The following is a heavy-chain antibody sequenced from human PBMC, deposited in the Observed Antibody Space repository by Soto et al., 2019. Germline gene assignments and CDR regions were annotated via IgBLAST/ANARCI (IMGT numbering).Heavy chain of an antibody. CDR1: GFTFSSYG. CDR3: ARDLFEDSSSSAFDY. J-gene: IGHJ4*01. D-gene: IGHD6-6*01. Sequence: PGGSLRLSCAASGFTFSSYGMHWVLQAPGKGLEWVAVIWYDGSNKYYADSVKGRFTISRDNSKNTLYLQMNSLRAEDTAVYYCARDLFEDSSSSAFDYWAQRAVVPVSS. V-gene: IGHV3-33*01. CDR2: IWYDGSNK.